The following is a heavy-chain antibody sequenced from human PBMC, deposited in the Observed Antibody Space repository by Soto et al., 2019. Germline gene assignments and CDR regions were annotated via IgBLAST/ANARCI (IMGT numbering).Heavy chain of an antibody. CDR1: GFTFSSYG. Sequence: GGSLRLSCAASGFTFSSYGMHWVRQAPGKGLEWVAVIWYDGSNKYYADSVKGRFTISRDNSKNTLYLQMNSLRAEDTAVYYCAREFWDGAAKRPAVAGPPRFDPWGQGTLVTVSS. CDR3: AREFWDGAAKRPAVAGPPRFDP. D-gene: IGHD6-19*01. J-gene: IGHJ5*02. CDR2: IWYDGSNK. V-gene: IGHV3-33*01.